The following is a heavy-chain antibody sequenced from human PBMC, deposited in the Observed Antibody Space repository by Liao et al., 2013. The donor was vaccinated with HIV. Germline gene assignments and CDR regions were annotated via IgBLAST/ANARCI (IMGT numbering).Heavy chain of an antibody. CDR2: VNHSGST. CDR3: ARVPARSSYYFDY. CDR1: GGSFSGYY. Sequence: QVQLQQWGAGLLKPSETLSLTCAVYGGSFSGYYWSWIRQPPREGGWSGLGKVNHSGSTNYNPSLKSRVTISVDTSKNQFSLKLSSVTAADTAVYYCARVPARSSYYFDYWGQGTLVTVSS. V-gene: IGHV4-34*01. J-gene: IGHJ4*02.